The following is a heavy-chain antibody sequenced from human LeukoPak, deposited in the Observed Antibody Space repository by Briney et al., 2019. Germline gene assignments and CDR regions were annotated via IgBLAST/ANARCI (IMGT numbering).Heavy chain of an antibody. D-gene: IGHD5-18*01. V-gene: IGHV3-21*01. J-gene: IGHJ4*02. CDR1: GFTFSSYS. CDR3: ARECGYSYGYGDY. CDR2: ISSSGSSV. Sequence: GGSLRLSCAASGFTFSSYSMNWVRQAPGKGLEWVSSISSSGSSVYYADSVKGRFTISRDNAKNSLYLQMNSLRAEDTAVYYCARECGYSYGYGDYWGQGILVTVSS.